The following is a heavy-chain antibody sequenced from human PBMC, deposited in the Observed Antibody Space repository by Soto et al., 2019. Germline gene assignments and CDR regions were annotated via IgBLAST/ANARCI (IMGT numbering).Heavy chain of an antibody. CDR2: INAYNGNT. Sequence: ASVKVSCKASGYTFTSYAMHWVRQAPGQRLEWMGWINAYNGNTNCSQKLQGRVTMTTDTSTSTAYMELRSLRSDDTAVYYCARGTANIVATTPDYWGQGTLVTVSS. V-gene: IGHV1-3*01. CDR3: ARGTANIVATTPDY. D-gene: IGHD5-12*01. CDR1: GYTFTSYA. J-gene: IGHJ4*02.